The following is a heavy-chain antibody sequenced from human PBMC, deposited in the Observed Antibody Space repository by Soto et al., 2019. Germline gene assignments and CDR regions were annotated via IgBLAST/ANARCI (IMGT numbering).Heavy chain of an antibody. J-gene: IGHJ4*02. D-gene: IGHD3-3*01. CDR3: ARADTKTYLWRPVHNY. Sequence: QVQLQESGPGLVKPSETLSLTCIVSNGSISGHYWSWIRQPPGKGLEWIGYIHYSGSATYNPSLRSRVTISLDTPKNQFSLKLNSVTGTDTAIYYCARADTKTYLWRPVHNYWGPGTLVTVSS. CDR1: NGSISGHY. V-gene: IGHV4-59*08. CDR2: IHYSGSA.